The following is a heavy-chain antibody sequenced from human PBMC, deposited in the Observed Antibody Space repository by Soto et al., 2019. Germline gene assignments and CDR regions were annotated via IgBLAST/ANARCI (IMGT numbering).Heavy chain of an antibody. D-gene: IGHD4-4*01. CDR3: ARGPDHSKVGY. CDR1: DGSVTGYC. Sequence: QVQLQESGPGLVKPSETLPLTCSVSDGSVTGYCWSWIRQPPGKGLEWIGCIDYNGRAHYNPSLTSRVTMSLDTSTNHSSLKLSSLTTTDTAVYYCARGPDHSKVGYWGQGTLVTVSS. V-gene: IGHV4-59*02. CDR2: IDYNGRA. J-gene: IGHJ4*02.